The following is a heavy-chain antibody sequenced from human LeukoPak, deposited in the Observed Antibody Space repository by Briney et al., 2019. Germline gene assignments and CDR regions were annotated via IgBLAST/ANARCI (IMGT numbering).Heavy chain of an antibody. J-gene: IGHJ6*02. Sequence: ASVKVSCKASGYTFTSYGISWVRQAPGQGLEWMGWISAYNGNTNYAQKLQGRVTMTTDTSTSTAYMELRSLRSDDTAVYYCARDLNQGITMKVVVPYYYYGMDVWGQGTTVTVSS. CDR2: ISAYNGNT. D-gene: IGHD3-22*01. V-gene: IGHV1-18*01. CDR3: ARDLNQGITMKVVVPYYYYGMDV. CDR1: GYTFTSYG.